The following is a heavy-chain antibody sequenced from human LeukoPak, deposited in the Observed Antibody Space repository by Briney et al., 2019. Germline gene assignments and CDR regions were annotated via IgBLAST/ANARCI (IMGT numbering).Heavy chain of an antibody. CDR3: ARGPNSNWSGLDF. Sequence: GGSLRLSCTASGFSFSGHWMHWARHLPGKGRVWVSRISPTGSTTSYADSVKGRFTVSRDNAKNTLYLQVNNLRAEDTAVYYCARGPNSNWSGLDFWGQGTLVTVSS. CDR2: ISPTGSTT. V-gene: IGHV3-74*01. CDR1: GFSFSGHW. D-gene: IGHD6-6*01. J-gene: IGHJ4*02.